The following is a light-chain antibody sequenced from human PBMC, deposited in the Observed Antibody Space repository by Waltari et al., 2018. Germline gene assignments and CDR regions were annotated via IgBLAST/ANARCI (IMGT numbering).Light chain of an antibody. CDR2: LDSDGSH. V-gene: IGLV4-69*01. J-gene: IGLJ2*01. Sequence: LALTQSPSASASRGASVRLTCTLSSGHSDYSIAWHQQQPEKGPRYLMKLDSDGSHTMDDGLPLRFSGSSSGAEPYLPISSLLYEDEADYYCQTWGTGFVVFGGGTKLTVL. CDR3: QTWGTGFVV. CDR1: SGHSDYS.